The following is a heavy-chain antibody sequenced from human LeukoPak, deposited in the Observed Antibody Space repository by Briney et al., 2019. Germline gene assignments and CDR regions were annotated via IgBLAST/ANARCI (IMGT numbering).Heavy chain of an antibody. V-gene: IGHV4-30-4*07. CDR3: ARAQKWYCGGDCSNYYFDY. CDR1: SASTSSYGYS. CDR2: MYYDGSR. Sequence: PSETLSLTCTVSSASTSSYGYSWIWIRQSPGKGLEWIGYMYYDGSRHYSPSLKSRITISLDTSKNQFSLKLTSVTAADTAVYYCARAQKWYCGGDCSNYYFDYWGQGTLVTVSS. J-gene: IGHJ4*02. D-gene: IGHD2-21*02.